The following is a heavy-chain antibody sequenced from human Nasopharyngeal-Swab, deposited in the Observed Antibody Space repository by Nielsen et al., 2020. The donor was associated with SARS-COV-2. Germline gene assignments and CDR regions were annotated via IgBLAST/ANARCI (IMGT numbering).Heavy chain of an antibody. CDR1: GFTFSTYD. CDR2: VSYDGTNR. Sequence: GGSLRLSCAASGFTFSTYDMHWVRQTPGKGLEWVAVVSYDGTNRNYADSVKGRFTISRDNSKDRLYLQMNSLRAEDTAVYYCAKEGPGMFGVVGLDVWGQGTTVTVSS. CDR3: AKEGPGMFGVVGLDV. D-gene: IGHD3-3*01. V-gene: IGHV3-30*18. J-gene: IGHJ6*02.